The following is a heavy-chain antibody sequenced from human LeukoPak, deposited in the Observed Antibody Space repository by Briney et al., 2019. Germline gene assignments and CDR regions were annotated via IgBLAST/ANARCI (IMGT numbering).Heavy chain of an antibody. D-gene: IGHD3-9*01. J-gene: IGHJ4*02. Sequence: SETLSLTCAVSGGSISSNNWWSWVRQPPGKGLEWIGEINHSGSTNYNPSLKSRVTISVDTSKNQFSLKLSSVTAADTAVYYCASSPSLRYFDWLDYWGQGTLVTVSS. CDR1: GGSISSNNW. CDR3: ASSPSLRYFDWLDY. CDR2: INHSGST. V-gene: IGHV4-4*02.